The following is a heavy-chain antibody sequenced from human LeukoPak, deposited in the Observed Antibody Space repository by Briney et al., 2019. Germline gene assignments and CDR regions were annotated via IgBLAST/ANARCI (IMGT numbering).Heavy chain of an antibody. J-gene: IGHJ4*02. Sequence: GRSLRLSCAASGFTFNSYAMHWVRQAPGKGLEWVAFIWYDGSNKYYADSVKGRFTFSRDNSKNTVYLQMNSPRAEDTAVYYCGRDERGYYNSSGFYGAIDFWGQGTLVTVSS. D-gene: IGHD3-22*01. CDR1: GFTFNSYA. CDR2: IWYDGSNK. V-gene: IGHV3-33*01. CDR3: GRDERGYYNSSGFYGAIDF.